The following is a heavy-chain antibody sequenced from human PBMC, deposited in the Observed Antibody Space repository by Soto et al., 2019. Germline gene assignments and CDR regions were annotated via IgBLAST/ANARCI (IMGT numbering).Heavy chain of an antibody. V-gene: IGHV1-46*01. CDR2: INPSGGST. Sequence: ASVKVSCKASGYTFTSYDMHWLRQAPGQGLEWMGIINPSGGSTSYAQKFQGRVTLTRDTATSTVYMELNSLRSEDTAVYYCAGSGYRYGMDVWGQGTTVTVSS. CDR1: GYTFTSYD. J-gene: IGHJ6*02. CDR3: AGSGYRYGMDV. D-gene: IGHD3-9*01.